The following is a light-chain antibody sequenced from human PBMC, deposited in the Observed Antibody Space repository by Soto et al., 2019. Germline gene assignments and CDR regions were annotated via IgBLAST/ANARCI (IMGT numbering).Light chain of an antibody. CDR2: NTD. J-gene: IGLJ3*02. CDR3: VLYMGSGISV. V-gene: IGLV8-61*01. Sequence: QTVVTQEPSFSVSPGGTVTLTCGLSSGSVSTTYYPSWYQQTPGQAPRTLIYNTDIRSSGVPDRFSGSILGNKAALTITGAQADDESDYYCVLYMGSGISVFGGGTKVTVL. CDR1: SGSVSTTYY.